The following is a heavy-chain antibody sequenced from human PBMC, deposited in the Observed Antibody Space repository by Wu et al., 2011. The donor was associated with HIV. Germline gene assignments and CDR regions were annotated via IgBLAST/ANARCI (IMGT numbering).Heavy chain of an antibody. CDR1: GYTFTSYG. CDR3: ARGYKWDLPAYNWFDP. D-gene: IGHD1-26*01. J-gene: IGHJ5*02. V-gene: IGHV1-18*01. Sequence: QVQLVQSGAEVRKPGASVKVSCKAPGYTFTSYGYSWVRQAPGQGLEWMGWIGAYDGDTNYAQKLQGRVTMTTDTSTSTAYMDLRSLRSDDTAVYYCARGYKWDLPAYNWFDPGPGNPGHRLL. CDR2: IGAYDGDT.